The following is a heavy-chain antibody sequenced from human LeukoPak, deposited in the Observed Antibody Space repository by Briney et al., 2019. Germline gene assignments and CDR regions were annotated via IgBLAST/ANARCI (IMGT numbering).Heavy chain of an antibody. Sequence: GGSLRLSCAASGFTVGSNYMTWVRQAPGKGLEWVSVIHRNAITYHADTVKGRFTISRDNSKNMLYLQMNSLRAEDTAVYYCARSTQSGYDSDYWGQGTLVTVSS. CDR3: ARSTQSGYDSDY. CDR2: IHRNAIT. D-gene: IGHD5-12*01. V-gene: IGHV3-53*01. CDR1: GFTVGSNY. J-gene: IGHJ4*02.